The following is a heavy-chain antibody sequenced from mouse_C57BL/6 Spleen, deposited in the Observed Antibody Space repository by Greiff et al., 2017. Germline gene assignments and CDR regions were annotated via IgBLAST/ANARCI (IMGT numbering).Heavy chain of an antibody. D-gene: IGHD2-1*01. CDR3: ARGGGNYLYWYFDV. V-gene: IGHV3-6*01. J-gene: IGHJ1*03. CDR1: GYSITSGYY. Sequence: EVKLMESGPGLVKPSQSLSLTCSVTGYSITSGYYWNWIRQFPGNKLEWMGYISYDGSNNYNPSLKNRISITRDPSKNQFFLKLNSVTTEDTATYYCARGGGNYLYWYFDVWGTGTTVTVSS. CDR2: ISYDGSN.